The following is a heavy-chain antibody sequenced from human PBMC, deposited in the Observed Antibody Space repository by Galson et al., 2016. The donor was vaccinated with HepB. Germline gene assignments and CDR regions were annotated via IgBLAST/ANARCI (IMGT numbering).Heavy chain of an antibody. CDR3: ARAYGYTYGYDY. D-gene: IGHD5-18*01. CDR1: GDSISNYY. Sequence: TLSLTCTVSGDSISNYYCSWIRQPPGKGLEWIGYIYYSGSTYYSSSLKSRVTISVDTSKNQFSLKLSSVTAADTAMYYCARAYGYTYGYDYWGQGSLVTVSS. CDR2: IYYSGST. V-gene: IGHV4-30-4*08. J-gene: IGHJ4*02.